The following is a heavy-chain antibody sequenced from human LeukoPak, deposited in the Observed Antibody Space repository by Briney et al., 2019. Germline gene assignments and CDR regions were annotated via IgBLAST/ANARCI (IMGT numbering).Heavy chain of an antibody. CDR2: ISDSGGST. CDR3: AKRSVVIRVILVGFHKAAYYFDS. Sequence: GGSLRLSCAASGFTFSTYAMSWVRQAPGKGLEWVAGISDSGGSTNYADSVKGRFTISRDNPKNTLYLQMNSLRADDTAVYFCAKRSVVIRVILVGFHKAAYYFDSWGQGALVTVSS. CDR1: GFTFSTYA. D-gene: IGHD3-22*01. V-gene: IGHV3-23*01. J-gene: IGHJ4*02.